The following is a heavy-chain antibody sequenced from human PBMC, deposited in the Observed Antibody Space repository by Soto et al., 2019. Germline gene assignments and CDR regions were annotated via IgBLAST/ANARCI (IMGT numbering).Heavy chain of an antibody. V-gene: IGHV3-15*07. CDR2: IKSKTDGGTT. CDR3: TTDGESNWNYPTSDY. Sequence: GGSLRLSCAASGFTFSNAWMNWVRQAPGKGLEWVGRIKSKTDGGTTDYAAPVKGRFTISRDDSKNTLYLQMNSLKTEDTAVYYCTTDGESNWNYPTSDYWGQGTLVTVSS. J-gene: IGHJ4*02. CDR1: GFTFSNAW. D-gene: IGHD1-7*01.